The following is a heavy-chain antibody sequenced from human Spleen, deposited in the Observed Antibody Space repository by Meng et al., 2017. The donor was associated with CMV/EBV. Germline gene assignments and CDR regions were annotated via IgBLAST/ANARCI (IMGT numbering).Heavy chain of an antibody. CDR3: ARGVPHFDY. CDR2: TSYDGSQE. Sequence: LSCAASGFTFSLFVMHWVRQAPGKGLEWVTVTSYDGSQEYYADSVKGRFTISRDNSKNTLYLQMNSLRAEDTAVYYCARGVPHFDYWGQGTLVTVSS. V-gene: IGHV3-30*04. CDR1: GFTFSLFV. J-gene: IGHJ4*02. D-gene: IGHD1-1*01.